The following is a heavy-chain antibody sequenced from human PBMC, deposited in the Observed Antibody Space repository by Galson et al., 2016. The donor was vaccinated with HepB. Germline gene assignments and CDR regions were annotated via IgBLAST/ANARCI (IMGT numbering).Heavy chain of an antibody. D-gene: IGHD6-19*01. CDR1: GFTFDDYA. V-gene: IGHV3-23*01. J-gene: IGHJ4*02. Sequence: SLRLSCAASGFTFDDYAMHWVRQVSGKGLELVSYISGSGSITYYADSVKGRYAISRDKSKNTLNLQMNSLRGEDTAVYYCAKGLCVWSPSDWWGQGTLVTVSS. CDR3: AKGLCVWSPSDW. CDR2: ISGSGSIT.